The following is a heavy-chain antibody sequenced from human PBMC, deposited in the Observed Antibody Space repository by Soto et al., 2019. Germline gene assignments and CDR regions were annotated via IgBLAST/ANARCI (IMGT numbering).Heavy chain of an antibody. CDR1: GGSISSYY. CDR3: ARNHAFDI. Sequence: QVQLQESGPGLVKPSETLSLTCTVSGGSISSYYWNWIRQPPGKGLEWIGYIYTGSTNYNPPLKSRVTISVDTSKNHFSLKLSSVTAADTAVYYCARNHAFDIWGQGTMVTVSS. V-gene: IGHV4-59*01. CDR2: IYTGST. J-gene: IGHJ3*02.